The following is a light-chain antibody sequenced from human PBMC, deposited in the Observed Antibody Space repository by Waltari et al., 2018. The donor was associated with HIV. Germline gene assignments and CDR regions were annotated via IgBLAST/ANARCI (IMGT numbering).Light chain of an antibody. V-gene: IGLV1-44*01. CDR2: SDN. Sequence: QSVLTQPPSASGTPGQRVTIPCSGSTPNIGSNTVNWYQQLPGTAPKLLFYSDNQRPSGVPDRFSGSKSGTSASLAISGLQSEDEADYYCAAWDDSLNGWVFGGGTKLTVL. CDR1: TPNIGSNT. CDR3: AAWDDSLNGWV. J-gene: IGLJ3*02.